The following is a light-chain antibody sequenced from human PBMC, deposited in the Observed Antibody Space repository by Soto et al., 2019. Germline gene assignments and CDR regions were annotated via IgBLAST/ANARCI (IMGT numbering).Light chain of an antibody. CDR2: DVT. CDR3: CSYTSSNSWV. V-gene: IGLV2-14*01. J-gene: IGLJ2*01. Sequence: QSALTQPASVSGSPGQSITISCTGTNSDVGGYNYVSWYQQHPGRAPQVMIYDVTNRPSGVSNRFSGSKSGNTASLTISGLQAEDEADYYCCSYTSSNSWVFGGGTKLTVL. CDR1: NSDVGGYNY.